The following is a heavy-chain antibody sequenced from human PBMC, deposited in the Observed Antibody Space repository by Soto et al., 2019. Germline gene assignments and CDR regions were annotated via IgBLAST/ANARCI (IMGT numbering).Heavy chain of an antibody. CDR2: IIPIFGTA. D-gene: IGHD6-19*01. J-gene: IGHJ5*02. Sequence: ASVKVSCKASGGTFSSYAISWVRQAPGQGLEWMGGIIPIFGTANYAQKFQGRVTITADESTSTAYMELSSLRSEDTAVYYCARDLVAVAATGNWFDPWGQGTLVTVSS. CDR1: GGTFSSYA. CDR3: ARDLVAVAATGNWFDP. V-gene: IGHV1-69*13.